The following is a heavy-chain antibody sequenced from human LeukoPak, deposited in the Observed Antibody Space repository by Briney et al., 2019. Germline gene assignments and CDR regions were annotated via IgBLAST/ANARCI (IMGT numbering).Heavy chain of an antibody. CDR1: GGSISSYY. J-gene: IGHJ6*03. CDR3: ARLSYSNYGHYYHYMDV. CDR2: IYTSGST. D-gene: IGHD4-11*01. Sequence: PSETLSLTCTVSGGSISSYYWSWIRQPPGKGLEWIGYIYTSGSTNYNPSLKSRVTISVDTSKNQFSLKLSSVTAADTAVYYCARLSYSNYGHYYHYMDVWGKGTTVTVSS. V-gene: IGHV4-4*09.